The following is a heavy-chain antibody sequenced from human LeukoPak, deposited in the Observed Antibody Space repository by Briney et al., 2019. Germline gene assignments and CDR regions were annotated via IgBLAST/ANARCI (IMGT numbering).Heavy chain of an antibody. CDR2: ISANYGNT. Sequence: GASVKVSCKASDYTFTNYGISWVRQAPGQGLEWMGWISANYGNTNYAQKLQGRVTITTDTSTSTVYMELRSLRSDDTAVYYCARERPTDNAFDVWGQGTMVTVSS. V-gene: IGHV1-18*01. CDR3: ARERPTDNAFDV. J-gene: IGHJ3*01. CDR1: DYTFTNYG. D-gene: IGHD4-17*01.